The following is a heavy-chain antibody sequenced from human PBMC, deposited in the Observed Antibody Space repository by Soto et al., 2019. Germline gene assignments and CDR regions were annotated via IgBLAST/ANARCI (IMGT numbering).Heavy chain of an antibody. CDR1: GGSINDYY. CDR2: IYTSGST. Sequence: SETLSLTCTASGGSINDYYWSWIRQPAGKGLEWIGRIYTSGSTNYNPSLKSRVTMSVDTSKNQFSMKLSSVTAADTAVYYCARVFRLYDSSGYYKGDAFDIWGQGTMVTVSS. V-gene: IGHV4-4*07. J-gene: IGHJ3*02. D-gene: IGHD3-22*01. CDR3: ARVFRLYDSSGYYKGDAFDI.